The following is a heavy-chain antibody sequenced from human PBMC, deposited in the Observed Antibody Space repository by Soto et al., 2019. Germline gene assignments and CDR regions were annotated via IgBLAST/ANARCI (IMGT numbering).Heavy chain of an antibody. CDR3: VKDGSSGWPYYYGLDV. CDR2: ISYDGSNK. J-gene: IGHJ6*02. Sequence: LRLSCAASGFTFSSYGMHWVRQAPGKGLEWVAVISYDGSNKYYADSVKGRFTISRDNSKNTLYLQMSSLRAEDTAVYYCVKDGSSGWPYYYGLDVWGQGTTVTVSS. V-gene: IGHV3-30*18. CDR1: GFTFSSYG. D-gene: IGHD6-19*01.